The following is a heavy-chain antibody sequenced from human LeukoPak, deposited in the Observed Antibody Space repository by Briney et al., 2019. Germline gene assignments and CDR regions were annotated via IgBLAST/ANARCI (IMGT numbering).Heavy chain of an antibody. V-gene: IGHV3-74*01. D-gene: IGHD6-19*01. CDR1: GFTFSKYW. CDR2: INTDGTVT. J-gene: IGHJ4*02. CDR3: ATKQWLAPPPDS. Sequence: GGSLTLSCAASGFTFSKYWMLWVRQARGKGLESVSRINTDGTVTTYADCVKGRFTVSRDNANNTMFLQMNSVRDEDTAVYYCATKQWLAPPPDSWGQGTPVTVSS.